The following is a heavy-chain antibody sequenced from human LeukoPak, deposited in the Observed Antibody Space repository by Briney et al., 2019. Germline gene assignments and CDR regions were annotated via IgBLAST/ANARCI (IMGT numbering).Heavy chain of an antibody. CDR3: ARGPITIFGVVSRRNWFDP. J-gene: IGHJ5*02. CDR1: GYTFTSYD. Sequence: ASVKVSCKASGYTFTSYDINWVRQATGQGLEWMGWMNPNSGSTGYAQKFQGRVTMTRNTSISTAYMELSSLRSEDTAVYYCARGPITIFGVVSRRNWFDPWGQGTLVTVSS. D-gene: IGHD3-3*01. V-gene: IGHV1-8*01. CDR2: MNPNSGST.